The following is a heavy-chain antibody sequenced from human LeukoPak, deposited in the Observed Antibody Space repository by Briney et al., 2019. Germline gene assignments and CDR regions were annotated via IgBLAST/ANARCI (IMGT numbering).Heavy chain of an antibody. Sequence: SETLSLTCAVYGGSFSGYYWSWIRQPPGKGLEWIGEINHSGSTNYNPSLKSRVTISVDTSKNQFSLKLSSVTAADTAVYYCARRRGSYLRVFDYWGQGTLVTVSS. V-gene: IGHV4-34*01. CDR1: GGSFSGYY. J-gene: IGHJ4*02. D-gene: IGHD1-26*01. CDR2: INHSGST. CDR3: ARRRGSYLRVFDY.